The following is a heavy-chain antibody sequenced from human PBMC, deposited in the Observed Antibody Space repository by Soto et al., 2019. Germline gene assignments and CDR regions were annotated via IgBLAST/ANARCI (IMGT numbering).Heavy chain of an antibody. CDR3: ARGRGFCSSTSCYNFDRLGYYYYYMDV. J-gene: IGHJ6*03. D-gene: IGHD2-2*02. CDR1: GGSFSGYY. Sequence: SETLSLTCAVYGGSFSGYYWSWIRQPPGKGLEWIGEINHSGSTNYNPSLKSRVTISVDTSKNQFSLRLSSETAADTAVYYCARGRGFCSSTSCYNFDRLGYYYYYMDVWGKGTTVTVSS. CDR2: INHSGST. V-gene: IGHV4-34*01.